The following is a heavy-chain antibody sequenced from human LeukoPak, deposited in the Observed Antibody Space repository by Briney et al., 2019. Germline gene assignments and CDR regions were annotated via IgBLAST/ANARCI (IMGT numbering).Heavy chain of an antibody. CDR1: GFTFDDYG. D-gene: IGHD3-3*01. CDR3: AKGGRYYDFWSGYYPDY. CDR2: ISWNSGSI. Sequence: GRSLRLSCAASGFTFDDYGMQWVRHAPGKGLEGVSGISWNSGSIGYADSVKGRFTISRDNAKNSLYLQMNSLRAEDTALYYCAKGGRYYDFWSGYYPDYWGQGTLVTVSS. J-gene: IGHJ4*02. V-gene: IGHV3-9*01.